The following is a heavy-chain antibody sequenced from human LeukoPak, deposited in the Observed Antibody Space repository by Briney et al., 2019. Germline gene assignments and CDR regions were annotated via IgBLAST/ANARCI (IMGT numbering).Heavy chain of an antibody. J-gene: IGHJ5*02. V-gene: IGHV4-38-2*02. D-gene: IGHD2-2*01. CDR3: ARDRGSLGYCSSTSCYGVDP. Sequence: SETLSLTCAVSGYSISSGYYWGRIRQPPGKGLEWIGSIYHSGSTYYNPSLKSRVTISVDTSKNQFSLKLSSVTAADTAVYYCARDRGSLGYCSSTSCYGVDPWGQGTLVTVSS. CDR1: GYSISSGYY. CDR2: IYHSGST.